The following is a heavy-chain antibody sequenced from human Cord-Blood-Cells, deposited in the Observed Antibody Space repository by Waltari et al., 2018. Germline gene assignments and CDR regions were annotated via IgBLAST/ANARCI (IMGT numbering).Heavy chain of an antibody. CDR2: IYHSGST. CDR1: GYSISSGYY. Sequence: QVQLQESGPGLVKPSETLSLTCAVSGYSISSGYYRGWIRQPPGKGLEWIGSIYHSGSTYYNPSLKSRVTISVDTSKNQFSLKLSSVTAADTAVYYCATRETGDVDAFDYWGQGTLVTVSS. V-gene: IGHV4-38-2*01. D-gene: IGHD7-27*01. J-gene: IGHJ4*02. CDR3: ATRETGDVDAFDY.